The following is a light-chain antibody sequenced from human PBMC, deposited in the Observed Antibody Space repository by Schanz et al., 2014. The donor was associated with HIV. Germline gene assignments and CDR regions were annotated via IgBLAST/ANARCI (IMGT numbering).Light chain of an antibody. CDR2: DVS. Sequence: QSALTQPASVSGSPGQSITISCTGTSSDVGGYNYVSWYQQHPGKAPKLIIYDVSHRPSGVSDRFSGSKSGNTASLTISGLRSEDEADYYCASWDDSLSGVVFGGGTKLTVL. CDR1: SSDVGGYNY. CDR3: ASWDDSLSGVV. J-gene: IGLJ2*01. V-gene: IGLV2-14*01.